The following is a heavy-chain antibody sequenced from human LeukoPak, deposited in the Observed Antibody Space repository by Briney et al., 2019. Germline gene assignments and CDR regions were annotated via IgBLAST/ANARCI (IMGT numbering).Heavy chain of an antibody. CDR1: GGSFSGYY. Sequence: PSATLSLTCAVCGGSFSGYYWSWIRPPPGKGLEWIGEINHSGSTNYNPSLKSRVTISVDTSKNQFSLKLSSVTAADTAVYYCARGAGYAIGYWGQGTLVAVSS. CDR3: ARGAGYAIGY. J-gene: IGHJ4*02. D-gene: IGHD5-12*01. V-gene: IGHV4-34*01. CDR2: INHSGST.